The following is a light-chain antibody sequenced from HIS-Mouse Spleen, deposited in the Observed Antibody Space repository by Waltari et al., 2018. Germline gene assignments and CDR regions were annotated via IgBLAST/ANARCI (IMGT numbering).Light chain of an antibody. CDR2: GTS. CDR1: SSNIGAGTD. CDR3: QSYDSSLSGSV. V-gene: IGLV1-40*01. J-gene: IGLJ3*02. Sequence: QSVLTQPPSVSGTPGPRVTTSCTGSSSNIGAGTDVHSYQQLPGTAPKLLIYGTSNRPSGVPDRFSGSKSGTSASLAITGRQAEDEADYYCQSYDSSLSGSVFGGGTKLTVL.